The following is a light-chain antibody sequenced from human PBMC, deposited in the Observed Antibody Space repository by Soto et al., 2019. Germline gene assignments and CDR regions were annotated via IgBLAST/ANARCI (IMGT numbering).Light chain of an antibody. CDR2: DAS. J-gene: IGKJ1*01. Sequence: MQITQTPAALPAAVGYTFTGTSRASQSVSGWLAWYQQKPGEAPKLLIYDASALPRGVPSRFSGSGSGTKFTLTISSLRLDDVATYYCQQYETFSRTFGRGTKVDI. V-gene: IGKV1-5*01. CDR1: QSVSGW. CDR3: QQYETFSRT.